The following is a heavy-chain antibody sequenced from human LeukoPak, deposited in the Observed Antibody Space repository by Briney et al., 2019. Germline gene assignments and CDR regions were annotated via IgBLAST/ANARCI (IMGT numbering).Heavy chain of an antibody. J-gene: IGHJ6*02. CDR2: INTNTGNP. Sequence: ASVKVSCKASGYTFTSYAMNWVRQAPGQGLEWMGWINTNTGNPTYAQGFTGRFVFSLDTSVSTAYLQISSLKAEDTAVYYCARDVGLTYYDILTGYLNANYYYYSMDVWGQGTTVTVSS. V-gene: IGHV7-4-1*02. CDR3: ARDVGLTYYDILTGYLNANYYYYSMDV. D-gene: IGHD3-9*01. CDR1: GYTFTSYA.